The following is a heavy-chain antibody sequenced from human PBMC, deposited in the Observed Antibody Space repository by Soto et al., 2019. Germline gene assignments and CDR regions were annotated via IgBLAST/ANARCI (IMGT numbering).Heavy chain of an antibody. J-gene: IGHJ4*02. V-gene: IGHV1-3*01. CDR2: INAGNGKT. CDR3: ARDGAVAGNTNFDY. Sequence: GASVKVSCKASGYTFTNYAIHWVRQGPGQRLEWMGWINAGNGKTKYSQKFQGRVTITRDTSASTAYMELSSLRSEDTAVYYRARDGAVAGNTNFDYWGQGTLVTVSS. CDR1: GYTFTNYA. D-gene: IGHD6-19*01.